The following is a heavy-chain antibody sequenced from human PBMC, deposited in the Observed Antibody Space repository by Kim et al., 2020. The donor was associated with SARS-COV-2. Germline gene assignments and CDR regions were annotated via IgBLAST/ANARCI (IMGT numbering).Heavy chain of an antibody. V-gene: IGHV1-46*01. Sequence: ASVKVSCKASGYTFTSYYMHWVRQAPGQGLEWMGIINPSGGSTSYAQKFQGRVTMTRDTSTSTVYMELSSLRSEDTAVYYCARDSISSSTLAIPRGPEYYFDYWGQGTLVTVSS. D-gene: IGHD2-15*01. CDR2: INPSGGST. CDR3: ARDSISSSTLAIPRGPEYYFDY. CDR1: GYTFTSYY. J-gene: IGHJ4*02.